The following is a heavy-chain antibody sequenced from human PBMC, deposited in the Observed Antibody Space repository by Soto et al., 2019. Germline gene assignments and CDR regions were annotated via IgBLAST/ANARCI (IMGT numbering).Heavy chain of an antibody. D-gene: IGHD2-21*02. J-gene: IGHJ4*02. Sequence: NPGGSLRLSCAASGFTFSDYYMSWIRQAPGKGLEWVSYISSGGTIIYYADSVKGRFTISRDNAKNLVYLQMNSLRAEDSAVYYCARDCGGDCYRNYWGQGTLVTVSS. CDR2: ISSGGTII. CDR3: ARDCGGDCYRNY. CDR1: GFTFSDYY. V-gene: IGHV3-11*01.